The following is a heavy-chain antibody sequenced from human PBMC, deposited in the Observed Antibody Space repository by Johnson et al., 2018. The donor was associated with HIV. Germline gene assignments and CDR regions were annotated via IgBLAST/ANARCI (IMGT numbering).Heavy chain of an antibody. CDR3: AREGPQFAGGDAFDI. Sequence: EVQLVESGGGLVQPGGSLRLSCAASGFTFSSYWMSWVRQAPGKGLEWVANIKQDGSEKYYVDSVKGRFTISRDNANNSLYLQMNSLRAEDTAVYYCAREGPQFAGGDAFDIWGQGTMVTVSS. D-gene: IGHD1-26*01. CDR2: IKQDGSEK. J-gene: IGHJ3*02. V-gene: IGHV3-7*01. CDR1: GFTFSSYW.